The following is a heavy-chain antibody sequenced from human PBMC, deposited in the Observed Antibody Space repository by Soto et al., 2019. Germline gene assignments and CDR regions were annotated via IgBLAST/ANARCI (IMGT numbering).Heavy chain of an antibody. CDR1: GFPFTSYG. V-gene: IGHV3-30*03. J-gene: IGHJ4*02. CDR2: ISYDGSDK. Sequence: PGGSLRLSCAASGFPFTSYGMHGVREGPDKGLEWVAIISYDGSDKYYADSVKGRFTISRDDSKNTLYLQMNSLRPEDTALYYCVGGQYYFDYRGQGTLVTVSS. D-gene: IGHD3-10*01. CDR3: VGGQYYFDY.